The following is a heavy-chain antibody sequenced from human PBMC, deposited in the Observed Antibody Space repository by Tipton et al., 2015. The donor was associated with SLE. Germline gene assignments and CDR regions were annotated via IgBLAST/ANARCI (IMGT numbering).Heavy chain of an antibody. V-gene: IGHV3-21*03. CDR2: LSSDSTNI. CDR1: GFTFANHS. J-gene: IGHJ4*02. CDR3: ARDRRSRD. Sequence: SLRLSCVVSGFTFANHSMTWVRQAPGKGLEWVSSLSSDSTNIYYPDSVKGRFTVSRDNAKKSVYLDMNSLRAEDTAVYYCARDRRSRDWGPGTLVTVTS.